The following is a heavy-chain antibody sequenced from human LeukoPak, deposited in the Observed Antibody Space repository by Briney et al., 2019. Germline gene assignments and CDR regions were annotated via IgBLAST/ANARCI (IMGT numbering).Heavy chain of an antibody. V-gene: IGHV3-30-3*01. CDR1: GFTFSSYA. Sequence: GGSLRLSCAASGFTFSSYAMHWVRQAPGKGLEWVAVISYDGSNKYYADSVEGRFTISRDNSKNTLYLQMNSLRAEDTAVYYCARDGAGGSYSVYYYGMDVWGQGTTVTVSS. D-gene: IGHD1-26*01. CDR2: ISYDGSNK. J-gene: IGHJ6*02. CDR3: ARDGAGGSYSVYYYGMDV.